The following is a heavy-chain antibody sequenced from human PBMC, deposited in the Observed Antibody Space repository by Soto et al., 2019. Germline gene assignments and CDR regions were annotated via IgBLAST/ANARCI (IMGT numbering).Heavy chain of an antibody. CDR2: SSYDGRET. V-gene: IGHV3-30*03. J-gene: IGHJ4*02. CDR3: ARDSGWPILNFDS. CDR1: DFDFSSYG. Sequence: GGSLRLSCAASDFDFSSYGIHWVRQAQGKGLEWVAASSYDGRETFYADSAKGRFTVSKEMSKNTAFLQMNALRHEDTAVYFCARDSGWPILNFDSWGQGTPVTVSS. D-gene: IGHD3-10*01.